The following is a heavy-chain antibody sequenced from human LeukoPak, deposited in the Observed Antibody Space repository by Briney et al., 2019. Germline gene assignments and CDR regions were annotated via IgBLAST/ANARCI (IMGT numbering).Heavy chain of an antibody. Sequence: SETLSLTCAAYGGSFSGYYWSWIRQPPGKGLEWIGEINHSGSTNYNPSLKSRVTISVDTSKNQFSLKLSSVTAADTAVYYCARGPMYSGSYYVYWGQGTLVTVSS. CDR2: INHSGST. V-gene: IGHV4-34*01. D-gene: IGHD1-26*01. CDR3: ARGPMYSGSYYVY. J-gene: IGHJ4*02. CDR1: GGSFSGYY.